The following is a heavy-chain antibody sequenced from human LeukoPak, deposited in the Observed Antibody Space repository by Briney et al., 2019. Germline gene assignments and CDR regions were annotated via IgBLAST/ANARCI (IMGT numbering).Heavy chain of an antibody. D-gene: IGHD5-18*01. J-gene: IGHJ4*02. CDR3: ARDPGPSIQLWFGYFDY. CDR1: GGSISSYY. V-gene: IGHV4-59*01. Sequence: PSETLSLTCTVSGGSISSYYWSWIRQPPGKGLEWIGYIYYSGSTNYNPSPKSRVTISVDTSKNQFSLKLSSVTAADTAVYYCARDPGPSIQLWFGYFDYWGQGTLVTVSS. CDR2: IYYSGST.